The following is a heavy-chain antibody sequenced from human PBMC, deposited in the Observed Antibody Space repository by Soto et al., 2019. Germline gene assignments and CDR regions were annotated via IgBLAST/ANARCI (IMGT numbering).Heavy chain of an antibody. J-gene: IGHJ4*02. V-gene: IGHV3-74*01. D-gene: IGHD6-13*01. CDR2: ISPDGGST. Sequence: GGSLRLSCATSGFTFSSHWMHWVRQTPGRGLVWVSNISPDGGSTFYADSVKGRFTISRDNAKNTLFLQMNSLRDDDTAVYYCAKGGPSLYSSSWSDYWGQGTLVTVSS. CDR3: AKGGPSLYSSSWSDY. CDR1: GFTFSSHW.